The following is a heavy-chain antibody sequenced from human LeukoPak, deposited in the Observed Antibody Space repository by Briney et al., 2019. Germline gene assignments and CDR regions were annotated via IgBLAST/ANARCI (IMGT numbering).Heavy chain of an antibody. J-gene: IGHJ4*02. CDR2: VSDSGADT. D-gene: IGHD6-13*01. CDR1: GFTFSTFA. V-gene: IGHV3-23*01. Sequence: SGGSLRLSCAASGFTFSTFAMTWVRQAPGRGLEWVSAVSDSGADTFYADSVRGRFAISRDNSNNTLYLQMNGLRAEDTAVYYCARDPNIAALDYWGQGTLVTVSS. CDR3: ARDPNIAALDY.